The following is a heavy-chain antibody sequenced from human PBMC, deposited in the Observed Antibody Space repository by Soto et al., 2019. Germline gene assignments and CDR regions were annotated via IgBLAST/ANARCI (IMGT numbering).Heavy chain of an antibody. Sequence: QLVESGGGVVQPGGSLRLSCAASGFAFSRFALHWLRQAPGKGLEWVALISYDGTTKYYPDAVKGRFAISRDNSNNTLYLEMNSLRPEDTAFYYCVRDPCGDCFDSYFDLWGHGTLVTVSS. D-gene: IGHD2-21*02. CDR3: VRDPCGDCFDSYFDL. CDR2: ISYDGTTK. CDR1: GFAFSRFA. J-gene: IGHJ2*01. V-gene: IGHV3-30*09.